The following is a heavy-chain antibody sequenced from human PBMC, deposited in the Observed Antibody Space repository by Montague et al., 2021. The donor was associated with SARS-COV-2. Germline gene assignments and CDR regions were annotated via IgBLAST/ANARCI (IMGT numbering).Heavy chain of an antibody. Sequence: SETLSLTCTVSGGSISSSSYYWARIRQPPGKGLEWIGSIYHSGSTFYNPSLKSRVSMSVDTSKNQFSLKLSPVTAADTALYYCARVEWEFSVDNWFDPWGQGTLVTVSS. D-gene: IGHD1-26*01. J-gene: IGHJ5*02. CDR1: GGSISSSSYY. CDR2: IYHSGST. CDR3: ARVEWEFSVDNWFDP. V-gene: IGHV4-39*01.